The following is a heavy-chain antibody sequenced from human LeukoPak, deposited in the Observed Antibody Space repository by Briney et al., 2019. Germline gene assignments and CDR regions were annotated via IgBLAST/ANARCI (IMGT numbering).Heavy chain of an antibody. J-gene: IGHJ2*01. CDR3: ARDAVWAGRRYFNL. Sequence: SETLSLTCAVSAGSISSSNWWSWVRQPPGKGLEWIGEIYHSGSTNYNPSLKSRVTISVDKSKKQFSLNLTSVTAADTALYYCARDAVWAGRRYFNLWGRGTLVTVSS. D-gene: IGHD1-26*01. CDR1: AGSISSSNW. CDR2: IYHSGST. V-gene: IGHV4-4*02.